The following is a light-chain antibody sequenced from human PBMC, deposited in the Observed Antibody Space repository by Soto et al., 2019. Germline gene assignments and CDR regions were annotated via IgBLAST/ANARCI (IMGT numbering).Light chain of an antibody. Sequence: QSVMTQPPSVSGAPGQTVTISCTGSSSNIGAGFDVHWYQQVPGTAPKLVLYSNTARPSGVPDRFSGSRSGSSGSLAISGLQPEDEADYYCSSYTSSSTYVFGTGTKLTVL. CDR3: SSYTSSSTYV. V-gene: IGLV1-40*01. J-gene: IGLJ1*01. CDR2: SNT. CDR1: SSNIGAGFD.